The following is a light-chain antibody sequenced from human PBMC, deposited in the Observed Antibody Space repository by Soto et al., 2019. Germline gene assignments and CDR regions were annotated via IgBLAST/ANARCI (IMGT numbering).Light chain of an antibody. CDR1: QSVSSRY. V-gene: IGKV3-20*01. Sequence: EIWLTQSPGTLSLSPGERATLSCRASQSVSSRYLAWYQQKNGHAPRLLIYGASSRATGIPEGLSGSGYGTDLTITISRMQTEDFEVYYCQQYGSSLITFGHGTRLEIK. CDR3: QQYGSSLIT. CDR2: GAS. J-gene: IGKJ5*01.